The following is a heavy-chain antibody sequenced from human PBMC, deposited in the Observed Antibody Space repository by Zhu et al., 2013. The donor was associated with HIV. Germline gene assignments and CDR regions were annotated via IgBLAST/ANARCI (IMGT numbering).Heavy chain of an antibody. V-gene: IGHV1-46*01. Sequence: VQLVQSGAEVKKPGASVKVSCKASGYTFTSYYMHWVRQAPGQGLEWMGIINPSGGSTSYAQKFQGRVTMTRDTSTSTVYMELSSLRSEDTAVYYCARDRPAYYDFWSGHLDYWGQGTLVTVSS. CDR3: ARDRPAYYDFWSGHLDY. D-gene: IGHD3-3*01. CDR1: GYTFTSYY. J-gene: IGHJ4*02. CDR2: INPSGGST.